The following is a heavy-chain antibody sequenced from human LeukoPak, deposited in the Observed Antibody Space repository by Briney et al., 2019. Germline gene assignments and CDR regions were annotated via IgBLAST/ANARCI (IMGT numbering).Heavy chain of an antibody. D-gene: IGHD2-2*01. J-gene: IGHJ4*02. CDR3: ARDLRGIVVVPAAPAFDY. V-gene: IGHV1-46*01. CDR1: GYTFTSYY. CDR2: INPSGGSI. Sequence: ASVKVSCKASGYTFTSYYMHWVRQAPRQGLEWMGIINPSGGSISYAQKFQGRVTMTRDTSTSTVYMELSSLRSEDTAVYYCARDLRGIVVVPAAPAFDYWGQGTLVTVSS.